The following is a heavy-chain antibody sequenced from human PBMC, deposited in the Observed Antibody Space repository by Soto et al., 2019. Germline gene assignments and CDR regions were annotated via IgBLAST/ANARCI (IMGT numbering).Heavy chain of an antibody. J-gene: IGHJ4*02. CDR1: GFSFRTYA. CDR3: ASSVRGPTFYFDS. CDR2: ISDTGDDT. D-gene: IGHD3-10*02. V-gene: IGHV3-23*01. Sequence: EVQLLESGGGLVQPGGSLRLSCAASGFSFRTYAMSWVRQAPGQGLEWVSVISDTGDDTYYADSVKGRFTISRDSSRNTLYLRMNSLRAEYTAVYYCASSVRGPTFYFDSWGQGTLVTVAS.